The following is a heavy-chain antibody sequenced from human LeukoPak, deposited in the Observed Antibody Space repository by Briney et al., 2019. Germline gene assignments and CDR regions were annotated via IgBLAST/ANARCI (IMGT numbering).Heavy chain of an antibody. CDR1: GGTFSSYA. Sequence: GASVKVSCKASGGTFSSYAISWVRQAPGQGLEWMGRIIPIFGTANYAQKFQGRVTITTDESTSTAYMELSSLRSEDTAVYYCASGYGDYVESSSYFDYWGQGTLVTVSS. CDR2: IIPIFGTA. V-gene: IGHV1-69*05. D-gene: IGHD4-17*01. CDR3: ASGYGDYVESSSYFDY. J-gene: IGHJ4*02.